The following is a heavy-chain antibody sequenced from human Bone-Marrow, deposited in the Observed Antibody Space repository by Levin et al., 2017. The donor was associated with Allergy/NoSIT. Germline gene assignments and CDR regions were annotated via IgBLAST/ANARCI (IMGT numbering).Heavy chain of an antibody. D-gene: IGHD2-8*02. J-gene: IGHJ4*02. CDR2: IYYSGST. CDR1: GGSLSSGDYF. V-gene: IGHV4-30-4*01. CDR3: ARARDCNGGACYFDS. Sequence: SETLSLTCSVSGGSLSSGDYFWSWIRRPPGTGLQWIGYIYYSGSTYYNPSLRSRATISLDMSKNQFSLRLSSVTDADTAVYFCARARDCNGGACYFDSWGQGTLVPVSS.